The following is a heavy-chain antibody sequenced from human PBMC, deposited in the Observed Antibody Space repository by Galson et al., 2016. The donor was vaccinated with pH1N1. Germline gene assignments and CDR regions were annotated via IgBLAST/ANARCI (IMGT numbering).Heavy chain of an antibody. CDR1: GYTFTGYY. J-gene: IGHJ4*02. V-gene: IGHV1-2*02. D-gene: IGHD5-12*01. CDR3: ARGSGYSGYDPKYYFDY. CDR2: INPNSGGR. Sequence: SVKVSCKASGYTFTGYYMHWVRQAPGQGLEWMGWINPNSGGRNYAQKFQGRVTMTRDTSISTAYMELSRLRSDDTAVYSCARGSGYSGYDPKYYFDYWGQGTLVTVSS.